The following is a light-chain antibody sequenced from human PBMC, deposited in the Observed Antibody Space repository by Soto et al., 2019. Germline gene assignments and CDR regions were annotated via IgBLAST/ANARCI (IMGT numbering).Light chain of an antibody. J-gene: IGLJ1*01. V-gene: IGLV2-23*01. Sequence: ALTQPASVSGSPGQSITISCTGTSSGVGSYNLVSWYQQHPGKAPKLMIYEGSKRPSGVSNRFSGSKSGNTASLTISGLQAEDEADYYCCSYAGSSTYVFGTGTKVTVL. CDR1: SSGVGSYNL. CDR2: EGS. CDR3: CSYAGSSTYV.